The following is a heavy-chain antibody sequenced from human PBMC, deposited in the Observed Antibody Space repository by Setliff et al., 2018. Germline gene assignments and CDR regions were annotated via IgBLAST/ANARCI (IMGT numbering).Heavy chain of an antibody. CDR1: GYSISSGYY. Sequence: SETLSLTCTVSGYSISSGYYWGWIRQPPGKGLEWIGSIYHSGSTYYNPSPKSRVTISVDTSKNQFSLKLSSVTAADTAVYYCARGGGNSLYYFDYWGQGTLVTVSS. CDR3: ARGGGNSLYYFDY. D-gene: IGHD2-21*02. CDR2: IYHSGST. V-gene: IGHV4-38-2*02. J-gene: IGHJ4*02.